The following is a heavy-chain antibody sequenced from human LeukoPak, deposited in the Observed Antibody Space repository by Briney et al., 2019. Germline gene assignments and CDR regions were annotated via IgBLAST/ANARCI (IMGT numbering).Heavy chain of an antibody. D-gene: IGHD2-15*01. CDR1: GGSISSSSYY. Sequence: PSETLSLTCTVSGGSISSSSYYWGWIRQPPGKGLEWIGSIYYSGSTYYNPSLKSRVTISVDTSKNQFSLKLSSVTAADTAVYYCARWGCSGGSCYSDYWGQGTRVTVSS. CDR3: ARWGCSGGSCYSDY. J-gene: IGHJ4*02. CDR2: IYYSGST. V-gene: IGHV4-39*01.